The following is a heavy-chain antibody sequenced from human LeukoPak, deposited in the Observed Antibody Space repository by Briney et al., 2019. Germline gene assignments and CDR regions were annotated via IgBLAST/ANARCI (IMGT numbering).Heavy chain of an antibody. J-gene: IGHJ4*02. CDR1: GYTFTSYG. CDR2: ISAYNGNT. Sequence: ASVKVSCKASGYTFTSYGISWVRQAPGQGLEWMGWISAYNGNTNYAQKLQGRVTMTTDTSTSTAYMELRSLRSDDTAVYYCARASGYYGSGELDYWGQGTLVTVSS. CDR3: ARASGYYGSGELDY. V-gene: IGHV1-18*04. D-gene: IGHD3-10*01.